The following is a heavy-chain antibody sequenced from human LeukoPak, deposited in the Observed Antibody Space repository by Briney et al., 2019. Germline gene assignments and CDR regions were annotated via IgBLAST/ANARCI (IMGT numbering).Heavy chain of an antibody. CDR3: ARNSENTYYDFWSGYYYFDY. D-gene: IGHD3-3*01. V-gene: IGHV1-69*13. CDR2: IIPIFGTA. CDR1: GYTFTNYD. J-gene: IGHJ4*02. Sequence: VASVKVSCKASGYTFTNYDINWVRQATGQGLEWMGGIIPIFGTANYAQKFQGRVTITADESTSTAYMELSSLRSEDTAVYYCARNSENTYYDFWSGYYYFDYWGQGTLVTVSS.